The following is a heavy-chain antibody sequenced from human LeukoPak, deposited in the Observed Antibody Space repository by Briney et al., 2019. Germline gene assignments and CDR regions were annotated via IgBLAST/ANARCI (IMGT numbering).Heavy chain of an antibody. J-gene: IGHJ6*04. CDR2: IYYSGSP. V-gene: IGHV4-39*07. D-gene: IGHD1-7*01. CDR1: GGSISSGTYY. Sequence: PSETLSLTCTVSGGSISSGTYYWGWIRQPPGKGLEWIGSIYYSGSPYYNPSLKSRVTISLDTSKNQFSLKLSSVTAADTAVYYCARDRGGTGTPGDVWGKGTAVTVSS. CDR3: ARDRGGTGTPGDV.